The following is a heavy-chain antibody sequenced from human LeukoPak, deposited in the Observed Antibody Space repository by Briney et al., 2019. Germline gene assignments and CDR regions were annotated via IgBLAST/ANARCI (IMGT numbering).Heavy chain of an antibody. CDR3: AREDYGGNSQYFQH. CDR2: INPNSGGT. J-gene: IGHJ1*01. D-gene: IGHD4-23*01. V-gene: IGHV1-2*04. CDR1: GYTFTGYY. Sequence: ASVKVSCKASGYTFTGYYMHWVRQAPGQGLEWMGWINPNSGGTNYAQKFQGWVTMTRDTSISTAYMELSRLRSDDTAVYYCAREDYGGNSQYFQHWGQGTLVTVSS.